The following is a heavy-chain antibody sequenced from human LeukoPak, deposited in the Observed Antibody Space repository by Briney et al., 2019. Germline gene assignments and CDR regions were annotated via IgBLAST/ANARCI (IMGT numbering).Heavy chain of an antibody. CDR2: IYYSGST. CDR1: GGSISSYY. V-gene: IGHV4-59*08. Sequence: SETLSLTCTVSGGSISSYYWSWIRQPPGKGLEWIGYIYYSGSTNYNPSLESRVTMSVDTSKNQFSLKLRSVTAADTAVYYCARPGVGSGRYGAFDIWGQGTLVIVSS. J-gene: IGHJ3*02. D-gene: IGHD5-18*01. CDR3: ARPGVGSGRYGAFDI.